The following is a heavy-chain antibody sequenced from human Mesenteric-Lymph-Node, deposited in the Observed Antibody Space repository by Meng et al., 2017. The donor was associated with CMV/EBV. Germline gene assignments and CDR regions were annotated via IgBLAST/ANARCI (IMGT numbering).Heavy chain of an antibody. J-gene: IGHJ4*02. CDR3: ARDGDYYDSSGYNPFDY. CDR1: WGSISSSSYY. V-gene: IGHV4-39*07. CDR2: IYYSGST. Sequence: QLQLQGSGPGLVEPSGPLSLTGTVSWGSISSSSYYWGWIRQPPGKGLEWIGSIYYSGSTYYNPSLKSQVTISVDTSKNQFSLKLSSVTAADTAVYYCARDGDYYDSSGYNPFDYWGQGTLVTVSS. D-gene: IGHD3-22*01.